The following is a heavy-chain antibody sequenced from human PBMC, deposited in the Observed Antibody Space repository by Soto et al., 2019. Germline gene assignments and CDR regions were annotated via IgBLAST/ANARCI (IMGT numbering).Heavy chain of an antibody. V-gene: IGHV3-48*02. CDR1: GFTFSSYT. CDR3: AREGHDYYYGMDV. Sequence: EVQLVESGGGLVQPGGSLRLSCAASGFTFSSYTMKWVRQAPGKGLEWVSYISSSSSTTYYADSVKGRFTISRDNTKNSLYLQMNSLRDEDTAVYYCAREGHDYYYGMDVWGQGTTVTVSS. J-gene: IGHJ6*02. CDR2: ISSSSSTT.